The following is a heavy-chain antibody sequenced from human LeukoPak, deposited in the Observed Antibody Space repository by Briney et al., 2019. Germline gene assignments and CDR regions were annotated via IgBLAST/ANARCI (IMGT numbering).Heavy chain of an antibody. Sequence: GGSLRLSCAASGFTFSGYSMNWVRQAPGEGLEWVSSISSSSSYIYYADSVKGRFTISRDNAKNSLYLQMNSLRAEDTAVYYCARGVVRYFDYWGQGALVTVSS. CDR3: ARGVVRYFDY. J-gene: IGHJ4*02. V-gene: IGHV3-21*01. CDR1: GFTFSGYS. CDR2: ISSSSSYI. D-gene: IGHD3-9*01.